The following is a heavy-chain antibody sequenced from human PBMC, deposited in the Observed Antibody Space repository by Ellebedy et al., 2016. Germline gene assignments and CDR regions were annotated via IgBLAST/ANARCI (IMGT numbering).Heavy chain of an antibody. V-gene: IGHV3-23*01. CDR3: ARGSNKYQLLDAFDI. Sequence: GESLKISCEASGFTFSSYTMTWVRQAPGKGLEWVSAISDSGATTHYADSVKGRFTISRDNSKNTLYLQMNSLRAEDTAVYYCARGSNKYQLLDAFDIWGQGTMVTVSS. CDR2: ISDSGATT. CDR1: GFTFSSYT. D-gene: IGHD2-2*01. J-gene: IGHJ3*02.